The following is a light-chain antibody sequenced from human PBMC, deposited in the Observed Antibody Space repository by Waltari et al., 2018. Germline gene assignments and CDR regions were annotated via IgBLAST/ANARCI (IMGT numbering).Light chain of an antibody. Sequence: DIQMTQSPYSVSASVGDRVTITCRASQGIGSWLVWYQQKPGEAPKLLIYGTSTLKSGVPSRFSGSGSGTDFTLTISSLQPEDCATYYCQQANSFPRNFGQGTRVDIK. V-gene: IGKV1D-12*01. J-gene: IGKJ5*01. CDR1: QGIGSW. CDR2: GTS. CDR3: QQANSFPRN.